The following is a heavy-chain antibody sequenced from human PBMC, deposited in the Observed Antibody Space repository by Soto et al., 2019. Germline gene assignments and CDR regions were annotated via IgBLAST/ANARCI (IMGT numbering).Heavy chain of an antibody. CDR2: INPSGDST. CDR1: GFTFRSYS. Sequence: EVQLSESGGGLVQPGGSLRLSCAASGFTFRSYSMSWVRQAPGKGLEWVSAINPSGDSTYYADSVKVRLTISRDNSKNTVYLQINSRRAEDTAIYFCAKRPKAGRPVDVWGKVTTGTVYS. V-gene: IGHV3-23*01. J-gene: IGHJ6*04. D-gene: IGHD6-6*01. CDR3: AKRPKAGRPVDV.